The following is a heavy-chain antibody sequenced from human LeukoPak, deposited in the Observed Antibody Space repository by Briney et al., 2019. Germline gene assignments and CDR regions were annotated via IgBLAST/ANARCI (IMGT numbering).Heavy chain of an antibody. CDR2: ISGRGGST. CDR3: AKDGRERISMIEVLAPFDY. D-gene: IGHD3-22*01. V-gene: IGHV3-23*01. J-gene: IGHJ4*02. Sequence: GGSLTLSCPASGFTFTIYGMSWVCQAPGKGLEWVSTISGRGGSTNHADSVRGRFTISRDNSKNTLYLQMNSLRAEDTAVYYCAKDGRERISMIEVLAPFDYWGQGTLVTVSS. CDR1: GFTFTIYG.